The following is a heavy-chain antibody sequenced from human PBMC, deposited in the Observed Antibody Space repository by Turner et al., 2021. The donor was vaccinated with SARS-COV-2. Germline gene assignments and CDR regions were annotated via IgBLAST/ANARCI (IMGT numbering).Heavy chain of an antibody. D-gene: IGHD4-17*01. CDR1: GFTFSSYG. V-gene: IGHV3-30*18. CDR2: ISYDGSDK. CDR3: AKGAPYGDYLRSDY. J-gene: IGHJ4*02. Sequence: QVQLVESGGGVVQPGRSLRLSCAASGFTFSSYGMHWVRQAPGKGLEWVAIISYDGSDKYYADSVKDRFTISRDNSKNTLYLQINSLRAEDTAVYYCAKGAPYGDYLRSDYWGQGTLVTVSS.